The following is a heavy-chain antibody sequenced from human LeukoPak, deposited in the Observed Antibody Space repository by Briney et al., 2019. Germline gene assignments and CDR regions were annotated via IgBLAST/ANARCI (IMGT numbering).Heavy chain of an antibody. J-gene: IGHJ4*02. CDR3: ARGPEFATRGNSEDNKYYFDY. V-gene: IGHV4-59*01. Sequence: SETLSLTCAVYGGSFSGYYWSWIRQPPGKGLEWIGYIYYSGSTNYNPSLKSRVTISVDTSKNQFSLKLSSVTAADTAVYYCARGPEFATRGNSEDNKYYFDYWGQGTLVTVSS. CDR2: IYYSGST. D-gene: IGHD4-23*01. CDR1: GGSFSGYY.